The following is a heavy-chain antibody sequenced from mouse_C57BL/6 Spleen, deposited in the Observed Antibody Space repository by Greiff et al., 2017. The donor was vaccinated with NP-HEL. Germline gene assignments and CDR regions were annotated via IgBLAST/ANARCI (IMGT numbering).Heavy chain of an antibody. CDR1: GYSFTGYF. Sequence: EVKLVESGPELVKPGDSVKISCKASGYSFTGYFMNWVMQSHGKSLEWIGRINPYNGDTFYNQKFKGKATLTVDKSSSTAHMELRSLTSEDSAVYYCARYYSNYEDLFAYWGQGTLVTVSA. CDR2: INPYNGDT. CDR3: ARYYSNYEDLFAY. V-gene: IGHV1-20*01. D-gene: IGHD2-5*01. J-gene: IGHJ3*01.